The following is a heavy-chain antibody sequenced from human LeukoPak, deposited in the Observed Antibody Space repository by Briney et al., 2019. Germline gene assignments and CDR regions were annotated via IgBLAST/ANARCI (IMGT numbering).Heavy chain of an antibody. V-gene: IGHV4-39*07. Sequence: PSETLSLTCTVSGGSISSSSYYWGWIRQPPGKGLEWIGSISYSGSTYYNPSLKSRVTISVDTSKNQFSLKLSSVTAADTAVYYCARGGGYQNWFDPWGQGTLVTVSS. D-gene: IGHD3-22*01. CDR1: GGSISSSSYY. J-gene: IGHJ5*02. CDR3: ARGGGYQNWFDP. CDR2: ISYSGST.